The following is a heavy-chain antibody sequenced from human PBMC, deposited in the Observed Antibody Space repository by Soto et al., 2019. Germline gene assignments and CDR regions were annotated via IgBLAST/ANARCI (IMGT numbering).Heavy chain of an antibody. V-gene: IGHV3-30-3*01. D-gene: IGHD4-17*01. CDR3: ASVDYGDSVYAY. CDR1: GFTFRDFP. J-gene: IGHJ4*02. Sequence: QVQLVEAGGCVGHPGRSRRLSCAASGFTFRDFPIHCVRQAPGKGLEWVAIILYDGTNDYYADSVKGRFTISRDNSKNEVYLKMNSLSTEDTCLYYCASVDYGDSVYAYWGQGTLVTVSS. CDR2: ILYDGTND.